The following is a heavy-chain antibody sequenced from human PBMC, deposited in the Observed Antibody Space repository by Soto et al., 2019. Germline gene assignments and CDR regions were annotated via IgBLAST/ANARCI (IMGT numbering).Heavy chain of an antibody. CDR1: GFTFSSYA. D-gene: IGHD6-13*01. Sequence: GGSLRLSCAAPGFTFSSYAMNWVRQAPGKGLEWVSGITGSGAGSYYSDSVKGRFTISRDNSKNTLYLQMNSLRAEDTAVYYCAKAYSNSWPKDWFDPWGQGTLVTVSS. CDR3: AKAYSNSWPKDWFDP. CDR2: ITGSGAGS. J-gene: IGHJ5*02. V-gene: IGHV3-23*01.